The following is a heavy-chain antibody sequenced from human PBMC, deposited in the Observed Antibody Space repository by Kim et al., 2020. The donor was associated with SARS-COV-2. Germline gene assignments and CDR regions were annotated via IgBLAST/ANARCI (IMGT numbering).Heavy chain of an antibody. V-gene: IGHV3-48*02. CDR2: ISSSSSTI. Sequence: GGSLRLSCAASGFTFSSYSMNWVRQAPGKGLEWVSYISSSSSTIYYADSVKGRFTISRDNAKNSLYLQMNSLRDEDTAVYYCARYAHFDWLLYPTSRLGGDYFDYWGQGTLVTVSS. CDR1: GFTFSSYS. J-gene: IGHJ4*02. D-gene: IGHD3-9*01. CDR3: ARYAHFDWLLYPTSRLGGDYFDY.